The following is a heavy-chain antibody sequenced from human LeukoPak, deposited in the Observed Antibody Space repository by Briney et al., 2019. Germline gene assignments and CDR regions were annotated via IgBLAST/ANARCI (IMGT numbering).Heavy chain of an antibody. CDR3: ARAGDYCSGGSCYSTPFDY. CDR1: GGSISSGGCS. Sequence: PSETLSLTCAVSGGSISSGGCSWSWIRQPPGKGLEWIGYIYHSGSTYYNPSLKSRVTISVDRSKNQFSLKLSSVTAADTAVYYCARAGDYCSGGSCYSTPFDYWGQGTLVTVSS. CDR2: IYHSGST. V-gene: IGHV4-30-2*01. J-gene: IGHJ4*02. D-gene: IGHD2-15*01.